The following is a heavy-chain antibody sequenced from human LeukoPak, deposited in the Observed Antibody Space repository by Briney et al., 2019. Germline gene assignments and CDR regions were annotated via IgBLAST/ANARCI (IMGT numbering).Heavy chain of an antibody. CDR3: ASLAARHPDAFDI. Sequence: GGSLRLSCAASGFTFSSYSMNWVRQAPGKGLEWVSYISSSSSTIYYADSVKGRFTISRDNAKNSLYLQMNSLRAEDTAVYYCASLAARHPDAFDIWGQGTMVTVSS. D-gene: IGHD6-6*01. V-gene: IGHV3-48*01. CDR2: ISSSSSTI. CDR1: GFTFSSYS. J-gene: IGHJ3*02.